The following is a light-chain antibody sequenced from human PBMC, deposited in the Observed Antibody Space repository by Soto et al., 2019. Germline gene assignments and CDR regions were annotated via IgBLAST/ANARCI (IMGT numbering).Light chain of an antibody. J-gene: IGKJ4*01. Sequence: ELVLTQSQGTLTLSPGDSATLSCRASQTVRNNYLAWYQQKAGQAPKLLIYDESSRATGIPDRLSGGGSGTDLNLTISRLEPEDFAVYYCQKFSSYPLTCGGGTKVDIK. CDR1: QTVRNNY. CDR3: QKFSSYPLT. V-gene: IGKV3-20*01. CDR2: DES.